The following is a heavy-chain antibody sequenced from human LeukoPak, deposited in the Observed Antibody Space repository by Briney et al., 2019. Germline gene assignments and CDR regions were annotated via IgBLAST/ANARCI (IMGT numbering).Heavy chain of an antibody. J-gene: IGHJ3*02. CDR1: GFTFSNYW. V-gene: IGHV3-7*01. CDR3: ARDLDTYVLLIAYDTFDS. Sequence: PGGSLRLSCEGSGFTFSNYWMTWVRRAAGKGLEWVASIKPNGIEKHYADSVEGRFTISRDNAKNSLYLQMNSLRAEDTAVYYCARDLDTYVLLIAYDTFDSWGQGTMVTVSS. D-gene: IGHD2-21*01. CDR2: IKPNGIEK.